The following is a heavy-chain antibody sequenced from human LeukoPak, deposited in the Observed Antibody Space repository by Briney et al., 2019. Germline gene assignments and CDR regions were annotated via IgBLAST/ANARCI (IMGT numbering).Heavy chain of an antibody. CDR3: TRALGSDY. Sequence: GASVKVSCKAPGYTFTSYYMHWVRQAPGQGLEWMGIINPSGGSTSYAQKFQGRVTMTRDTSTSTVYMELSSLRSDDTAMYYCTRALGSDYWGQGTLVTVSS. D-gene: IGHD1-26*01. J-gene: IGHJ4*02. CDR2: INPSGGST. CDR1: GYTFTSYY. V-gene: IGHV1-46*01.